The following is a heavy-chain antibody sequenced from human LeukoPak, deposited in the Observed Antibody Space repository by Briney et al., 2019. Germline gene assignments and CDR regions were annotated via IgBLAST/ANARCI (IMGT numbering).Heavy chain of an antibody. CDR1: GFTFNDYN. D-gene: IGHD2-2*01. Sequence: PGGSLRLSCVASGFTFNDYNIHWVRQPPGKGLEWVSLISWDASTTYYADSVKGRFTISRDNSKNTLYLQMNSLRADDTAVYYCAREAPAAYWGQGTLVTVSS. V-gene: IGHV3-43*01. CDR2: ISWDASTT. J-gene: IGHJ4*02. CDR3: AREAPAAY.